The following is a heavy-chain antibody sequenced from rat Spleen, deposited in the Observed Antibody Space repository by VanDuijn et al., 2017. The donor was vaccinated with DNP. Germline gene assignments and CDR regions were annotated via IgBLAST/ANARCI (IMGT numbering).Heavy chain of an antibody. CDR2: IIYDGSRT. CDR3: ATQGSYMRGFAY. V-gene: IGHV5S10*01. Sequence: EVQLVESGGGLVQPGRSLKLSCAASGFTFSDYNMAWVRQAPKKGLEWVATIIYDGSRTYYRDSVKGRFTISRDNAKSTLYLQMDSLSSEDTATYYCATQGSYMRGFAYWGQGTLVTVSS. CDR1: GFTFSDYN. D-gene: IGHD1-2*01. J-gene: IGHJ3*01.